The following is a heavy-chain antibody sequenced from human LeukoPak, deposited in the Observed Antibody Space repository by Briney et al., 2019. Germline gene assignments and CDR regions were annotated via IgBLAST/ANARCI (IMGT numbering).Heavy chain of an antibody. CDR2: IYYSGST. Sequence: PSETLSLTCTVSSGSISSSHYYWGWIRQPPGKGLEWIGSIYYSGSTSYNPSLKSRVTISIDTSKNQFSLKLSSVTAADTAVYYCAANSADYNTLGSSYKVWGQGTLVTVSS. CDR1: SGSISSSHYY. V-gene: IGHV4-39*01. CDR3: AANSADYNTLGSSYKV. D-gene: IGHD3-10*01. J-gene: IGHJ4*02.